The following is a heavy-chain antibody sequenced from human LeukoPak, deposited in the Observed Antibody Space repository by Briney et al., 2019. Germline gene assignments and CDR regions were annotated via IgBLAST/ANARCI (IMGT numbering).Heavy chain of an antibody. CDR1: GGSINNYY. Sequence: SETLSLTCTVSGGSINNYYWSWIRQPPGKGLEYIGYIYYSGSTNYNPSLKSRVTISVDKSKNQFSLKLSSVTAADTAVYYCTTRFFYYNWFDPWGQGTLVTVSS. CDR3: TTRFFYYNWFDP. J-gene: IGHJ5*02. CDR2: IYYSGST. V-gene: IGHV4-59*12. D-gene: IGHD1-1*01.